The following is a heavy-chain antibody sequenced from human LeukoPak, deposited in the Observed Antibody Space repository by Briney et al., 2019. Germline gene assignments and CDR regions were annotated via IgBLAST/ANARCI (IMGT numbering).Heavy chain of an antibody. J-gene: IGHJ6*03. D-gene: IGHD3-3*01. CDR3: ARGVDYALWSDSSYQFYYMDV. Sequence: ASVKVSCKASGYTFSSSDINWVRQATGQGRKWMGWMNPNSGHTGYAQKSQGRITFTRNTSISTAYMELSSLRPEDTAVYFCARGVDYALWSDSSYQFYYMDVWGKGATVTVSS. CDR1: GYTFSSSD. V-gene: IGHV1-8*03. CDR2: MNPNSGHT.